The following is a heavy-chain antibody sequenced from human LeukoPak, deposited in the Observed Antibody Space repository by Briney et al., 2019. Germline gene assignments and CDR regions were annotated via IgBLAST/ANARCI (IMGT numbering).Heavy chain of an antibody. CDR2: SYSEEWVPISSGGGSS. V-gene: IGHV3-53*01. Sequence: TGGSLRLSCAASGFTVNTDHMSWVRQAPGKGLEWVAISYSEEWVPISSGGGSSQYAESVKGRFTISRDNYRSTLSLQMNSLRAEDTALYYCARVWELSFDHWGQGTLVTVSS. CDR1: GFTVNTDH. D-gene: IGHD1-26*01. J-gene: IGHJ4*02. CDR3: ARVWELSFDH.